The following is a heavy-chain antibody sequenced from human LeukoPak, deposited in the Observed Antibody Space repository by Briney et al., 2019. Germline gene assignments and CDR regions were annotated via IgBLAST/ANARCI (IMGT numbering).Heavy chain of an antibody. CDR3: AKEGGIAVAGTVAYYFDY. J-gene: IGHJ4*02. CDR2: ISGSGGST. V-gene: IGHV3-23*01. Sequence: PGGSLRLSCAASGFTFSSYAMSRVRQAPGKGLEWVSAISGSGGSTYYADSVKGRFTISRDNSKNTLYLQMNSLRAEDTAVYYCAKEGGIAVAGTVAYYFDYWGQGTLVTVSS. CDR1: GFTFSSYA. D-gene: IGHD6-19*01.